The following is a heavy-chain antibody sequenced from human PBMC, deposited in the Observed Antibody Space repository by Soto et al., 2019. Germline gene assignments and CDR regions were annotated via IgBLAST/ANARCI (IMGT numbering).Heavy chain of an antibody. D-gene: IGHD1-1*01. J-gene: IGHJ4*02. CDR2: IYYSGST. V-gene: IGHV4-39*01. CDR1: GGSISSSSYY. Sequence: PSETLSLTCTVSGGSISSSSYYWGWIRQPPGKGLEWIGSIYYSGSTYYNPSLKSRVTMSVDTSKNQFSLKLSSVTAADTAVYYCARHSGPTKNTPFDYWGQGTLVTVSS. CDR3: ARHSGPTKNTPFDY.